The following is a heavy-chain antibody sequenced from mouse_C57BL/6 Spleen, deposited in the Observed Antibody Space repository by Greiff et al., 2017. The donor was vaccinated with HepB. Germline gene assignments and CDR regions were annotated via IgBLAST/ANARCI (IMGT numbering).Heavy chain of an antibody. J-gene: IGHJ4*01. CDR3: ARELEGMDY. CDR1: GYTFTSYW. D-gene: IGHD3-3*01. V-gene: IGHV1-59*01. CDR2: IDPSDSYT. Sequence: VQLQQPGAELVRPGTSVKLSCKASGYTFTSYWMHWVKQRPGQGLEWIGVIDPSDSYTNYNQKFKGKATLTVDTSSSTAYMQLSSLTSEDSAVYYCARELEGMDYWGQGTSVTVSS.